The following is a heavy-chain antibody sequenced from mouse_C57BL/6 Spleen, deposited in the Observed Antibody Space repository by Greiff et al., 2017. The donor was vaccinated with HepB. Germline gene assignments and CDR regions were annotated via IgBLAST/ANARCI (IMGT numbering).Heavy chain of an antibody. CDR1: GYSFTGYY. V-gene: IGHV1-42*01. J-gene: IGHJ4*01. CDR2: INPSTGGT. Sequence: EVQLQQSGPELVKPGASVKISCKASGYSFTGYYMNWVKQSPEKSLEWIGEINPSTGGTTYNQKFKAKATLTVDKSSSTAYMQLKSLTSEDSAVYYCAGYDGGYYYAMDYWGQGTSVTVSS. CDR3: AGYDGGYYYAMDY. D-gene: IGHD2-2*01.